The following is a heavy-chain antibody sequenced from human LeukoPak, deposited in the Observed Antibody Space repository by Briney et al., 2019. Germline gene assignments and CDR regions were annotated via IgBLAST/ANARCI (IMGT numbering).Heavy chain of an antibody. J-gene: IGHJ4*02. CDR2: IYYSGST. D-gene: IGHD3-16*02. CDR1: GGSISSYY. V-gene: IGHV4-59*01. Sequence: PSETLSLTCTVSGGSISSYYWSWLRQPPGKGLEWIGYIYYSGSTNYNPSLKSRVTISVDASKNQFSLKLSSVTAADTDVYYCARLNYVWGSYRSQFDYWGQGTLVTVSS. CDR3: ARLNYVWGSYRSQFDY.